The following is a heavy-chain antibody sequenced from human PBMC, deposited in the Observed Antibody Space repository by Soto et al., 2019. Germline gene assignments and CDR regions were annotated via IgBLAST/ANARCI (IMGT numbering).Heavy chain of an antibody. V-gene: IGHV1-18*04. CDR2: INTYNGNT. CDR3: ARESSGWYLGSDY. Sequence: QVQLVQSGAEVKKPGASVKVSCKASGYTFISYSISWVRQAPGQGLEWMGWINTYNGNTNYAQELQDRVTMTTDTSTSKAYMELRSLRSDDTAVYYCARESSGWYLGSDYWGQGTLVTVSS. CDR1: GYTFISYS. J-gene: IGHJ4*02. D-gene: IGHD6-19*01.